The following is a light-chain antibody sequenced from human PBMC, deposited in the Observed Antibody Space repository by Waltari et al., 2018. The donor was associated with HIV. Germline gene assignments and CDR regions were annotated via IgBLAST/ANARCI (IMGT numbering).Light chain of an antibody. J-gene: IGKJ1*01. CDR1: QSIDTW. V-gene: IGKV1-5*03. CDR3: QQYKTSAPWT. Sequence: DIQMTQSPPTLSSSVGDRVTITCRASQSIDTWLAWYQQKAGRAPKLLIYKASSLESGVPPRCSGRGYGTEFTLTISSLQADDFATYYCQQYKTSAPWTFGQGTKVDI. CDR2: KAS.